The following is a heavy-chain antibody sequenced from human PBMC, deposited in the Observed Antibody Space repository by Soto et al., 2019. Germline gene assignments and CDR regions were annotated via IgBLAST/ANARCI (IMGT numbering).Heavy chain of an antibody. D-gene: IGHD4-17*01. CDR3: ASPGYGDRLQSFLY. J-gene: IGHJ4*02. CDR2: IIPIFGTA. V-gene: IGHV1-69*13. CDR1: GGTFSSYA. Sequence: ASVKVSCKASGGTFSSYAISWVRQAPGQGLEWMGGIIPIFGTANYAQKFQGRVTITEDESTSTAYMERTSLRSEDTAVYYCASPGYGDRLQSFLYWGQGTLVTVSS.